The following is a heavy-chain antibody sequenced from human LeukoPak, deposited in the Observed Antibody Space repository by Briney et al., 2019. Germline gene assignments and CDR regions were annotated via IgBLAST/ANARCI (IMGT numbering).Heavy chain of an antibody. V-gene: IGHV3-15*01. J-gene: IGHJ4*02. Sequence: PGGSLRLSCAASALTFSRASGLTVTDAWMSWVRQAPGMGLEWVGRIKSKAYGGTTDYAAPVKGRFTISRDDSKNTLYLQMNSLRSDDTAVYYCASDKPWLAGYWGQGALVTVSS. CDR2: IKSKAYGGTT. CDR3: ASDKPWLAGY. CDR1: GLTVTDAW. D-gene: IGHD6-19*01.